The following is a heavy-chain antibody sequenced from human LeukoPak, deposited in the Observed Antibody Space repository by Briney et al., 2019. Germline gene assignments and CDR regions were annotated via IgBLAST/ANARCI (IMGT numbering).Heavy chain of an antibody. Sequence: GGSLRLSCAASGFTFSNHAMSWVRQAPGKGLEWVSAIDYSGGRTYSTDSVKGRFTISRDNSKNTLFLQMNSLRAEDTALYYCAKAPSGSPMSGERHFDFWGQGTLVTVSS. D-gene: IGHD1-1*01. J-gene: IGHJ4*02. CDR3: AKAPSGSPMSGERHFDF. V-gene: IGHV3-23*01. CDR2: IDYSGGRT. CDR1: GFTFSNHA.